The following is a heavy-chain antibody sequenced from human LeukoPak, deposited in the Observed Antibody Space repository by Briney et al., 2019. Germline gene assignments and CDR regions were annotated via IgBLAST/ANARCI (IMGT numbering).Heavy chain of an antibody. V-gene: IGHV4-4*07. D-gene: IGHD2-2*01. CDR2: IYTSGIT. Sequence: SETLSLTCTVSGGSISSYYWSWIRHPAGKGLGWIGSIYTSGITNYNPSLKSRVTMSVGTSKNQFSLKLSSVTAADTAVYYCARDRVLQLLYKPPYYYYGMDVWGQGTTVTVSS. J-gene: IGHJ6*02. CDR1: GGSISSYY. CDR3: ARDRVLQLLYKPPYYYYGMDV.